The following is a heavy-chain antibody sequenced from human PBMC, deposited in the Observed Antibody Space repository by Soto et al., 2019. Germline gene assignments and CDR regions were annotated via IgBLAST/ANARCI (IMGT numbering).Heavy chain of an antibody. V-gene: IGHV4-4*02. J-gene: IGHJ4*02. CDR3: ARGPPIVGNTTPLDS. D-gene: IGHD1-26*01. Sequence: KTSETLSLTCSVSGGSITNSNWWSWVRLPPAKGLEWIGDIYHAGSTKYNPSLGRRVTISVDTSKNQFALTLTSVTAADTAVYFCARGPPIVGNTTPLDSWGRGTLVTVSS. CDR1: GGSITNSNW. CDR2: IYHAGST.